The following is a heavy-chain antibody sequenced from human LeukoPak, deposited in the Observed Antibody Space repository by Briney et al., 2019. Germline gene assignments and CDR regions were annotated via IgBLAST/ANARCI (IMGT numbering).Heavy chain of an antibody. CDR2: ISSSSYI. CDR3: ARGSFSGQWLVPTFFDY. D-gene: IGHD6-19*01. Sequence: GGSLRLSCAASGFTFSSYSMNWVRQAPGKGLEWVSSISSSSYIYYADSVKGRFTISRDNAKNSLYLQMNSLRAEDTAVYYCARGSFSGQWLVPTFFDYWGQGTLVTVSS. J-gene: IGHJ4*02. CDR1: GFTFSSYS. V-gene: IGHV3-21*01.